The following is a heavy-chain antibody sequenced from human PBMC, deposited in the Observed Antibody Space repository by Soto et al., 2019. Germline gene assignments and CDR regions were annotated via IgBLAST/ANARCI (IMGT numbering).Heavy chain of an antibody. CDR1: GFTFSNAW. V-gene: IGHV3-15*01. CDR2: IKSKTDGGTT. J-gene: IGHJ3*02. CDR3: TTPYYYGSGSYDAFDI. Sequence: PGGSLRLSCAASGFTFSNAWMSWVRQAPGKGLEWVGRIKSKTDGGTTDYAAPVKGRFTISRDDSKNTLYLQMNSLKTEDTAVYYCTTPYYYGSGSYDAFDIWGQATIVTVSS. D-gene: IGHD3-10*01.